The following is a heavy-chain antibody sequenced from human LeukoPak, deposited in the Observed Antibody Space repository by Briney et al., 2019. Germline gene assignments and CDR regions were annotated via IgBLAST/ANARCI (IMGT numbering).Heavy chain of an antibody. CDR1: GVSFSGYY. J-gene: IGHJ4*02. D-gene: IGHD3-22*01. CDR2: INHSGST. CDR3: ARVTGYMIEDYFDY. V-gene: IGHV4-34*01. Sequence: SETLSLTCAVYGVSFSGYYWSWIRQPPGKGLEWIGEINHSGSTNYNPSLKSRVTISVDTSKNQFSLRLSSVTAADTAVYYCARVTGYMIEDYFDYWGQGTLVPVSS.